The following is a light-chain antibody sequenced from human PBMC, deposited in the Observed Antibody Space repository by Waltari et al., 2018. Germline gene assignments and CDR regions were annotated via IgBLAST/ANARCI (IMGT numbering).Light chain of an antibody. CDR2: GNN. Sequence: QSVLTQPPSASGTPGHTVSLSRSGGSPNSAFNPVNWYPQLPGMAPKLLINGNNQRPSGVPDRFSGSKSGTSASLAISGLQSEDEADYYCAAWDDSLYGRVFGGGTKLTVL. V-gene: IGLV1-44*01. J-gene: IGLJ2*01. CDR3: AAWDDSLYGRV. CDR1: SPNSAFNP.